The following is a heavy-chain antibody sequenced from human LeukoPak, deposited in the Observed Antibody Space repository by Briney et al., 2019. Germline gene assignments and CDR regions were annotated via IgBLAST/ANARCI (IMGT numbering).Heavy chain of an antibody. CDR3: ARQTYYYDSSGYYFDY. J-gene: IGHJ4*02. V-gene: IGHV1-2*02. D-gene: IGHD3-22*01. Sequence: ASVKVSCKASGYTFTGYYMHWVRQAPGQGLEWMGWINPNSGGTNYAQKFQGRVTMTRDTSISTAYMELSRLRSDDTAVYYCARQTYYYDSSGYYFDYWGQGTLVTVSS. CDR1: GYTFTGYY. CDR2: INPNSGGT.